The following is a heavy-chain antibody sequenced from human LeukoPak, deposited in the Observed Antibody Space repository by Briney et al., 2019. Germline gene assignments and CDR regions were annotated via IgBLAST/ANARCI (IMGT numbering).Heavy chain of an antibody. CDR3: ARRGYYDSSGYDY. J-gene: IGHJ4*02. V-gene: IGHV3-30*04. CDR1: GFTFSSYA. D-gene: IGHD3-22*01. CDR2: ISYDGSNK. Sequence: GRSLRLSCAASGFTFSSYAMHWVRQAPGKGLEWVAVISYDGSNKKYADSVKGRFTISRDNSKNTLYLQMNSLRAEDTAVYYCARRGYYDSSGYDYWGQGTLVTVSS.